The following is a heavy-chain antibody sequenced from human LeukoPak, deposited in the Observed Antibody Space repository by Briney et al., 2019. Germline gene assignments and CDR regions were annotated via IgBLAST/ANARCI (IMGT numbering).Heavy chain of an antibody. CDR1: GGSISSSNW. D-gene: IGHD5-12*01. Sequence: PSETLSLTCAVSGGSISSSNWWSWVRQPPGKGLEWIGEIYHSGSTNYNPSLKSRVTISVDKSKNQFSLKLSSVTAADTAVYYCARAGTGYSGYVYAFDIWGQGTMVTVSS. CDR2: IYHSGST. CDR3: ARAGTGYSGYVYAFDI. V-gene: IGHV4-4*02. J-gene: IGHJ3*02.